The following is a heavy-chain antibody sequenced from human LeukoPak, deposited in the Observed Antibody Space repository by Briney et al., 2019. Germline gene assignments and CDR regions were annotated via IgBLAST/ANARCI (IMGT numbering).Heavy chain of an antibody. CDR3: TRESFFMGYYYYMDV. D-gene: IGHD3-10*01. V-gene: IGHV3-49*04. CDR2: IRSKAYGGTT. J-gene: IGHJ6*03. Sequence: PGGSLRLSCTASGFTFGDYAMSWVRQAPGKGLEWVGFIRSKAYGGTTEYAASVKGRFTISRDDSKSIAYLQMNSLKTEDTAVYYCTRESFFMGYYYYMDVWGKGTTVTVSS. CDR1: GFTFGDYA.